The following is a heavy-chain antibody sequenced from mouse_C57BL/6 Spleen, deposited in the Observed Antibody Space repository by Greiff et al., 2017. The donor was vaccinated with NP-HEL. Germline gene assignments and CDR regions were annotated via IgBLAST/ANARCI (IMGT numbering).Heavy chain of an antibody. CDR1: GYTFTDYN. CDR3: ARRSYSNYVFAY. V-gene: IGHV1-18*01. CDR2: INPNNGGT. D-gene: IGHD2-5*01. J-gene: IGHJ3*01. Sequence: VHVKQSGPELVKPGASVKIPCKASGYTFTDYNMDWVKQSHGKSLEWIGDINPNNGGTIYNQKFKGKATLTVDKSSSTAYMELRSLTSEDTAVYYCARRSYSNYVFAYWGQGTLVTVSA.